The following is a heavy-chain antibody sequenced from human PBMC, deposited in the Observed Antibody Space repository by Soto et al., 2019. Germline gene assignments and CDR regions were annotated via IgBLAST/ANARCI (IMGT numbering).Heavy chain of an antibody. CDR2: IIPILGIA. CDR1: GGTFSSYT. V-gene: IGHV1-69*02. D-gene: IGHD3-9*01. Sequence: SVKVSCKASGGTFSSYTISWVRQAPGQGLEWMGRIIPILGIANYAQKFQGRVTITADKSTSTAYMELSSLRSEDTAVYYCARAVFILGVLTGSPNWFAPWGQGTLVTVSS. J-gene: IGHJ5*02. CDR3: ARAVFILGVLTGSPNWFAP.